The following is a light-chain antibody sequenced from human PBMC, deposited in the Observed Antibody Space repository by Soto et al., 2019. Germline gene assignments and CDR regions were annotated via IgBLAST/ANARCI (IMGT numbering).Light chain of an antibody. J-gene: IGLJ1*01. V-gene: IGLV1-44*01. CDR1: NSNIGSNT. Sequence: QSVLTQPPSASGTPGQRVTISCSGSNSNIGSNTVNWYQQLPGTAPKLLIYSNNQRPSGVPDRFSGSKSGTSASLAISGLQSEDEADYYCAAWGDSLNGPNYVFGTGTKVTVL. CDR3: AAWGDSLNGPNYV. CDR2: SNN.